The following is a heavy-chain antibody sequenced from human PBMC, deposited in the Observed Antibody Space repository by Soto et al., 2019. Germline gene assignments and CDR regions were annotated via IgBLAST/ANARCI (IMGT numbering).Heavy chain of an antibody. CDR2: IYPSDSDT. CDR3: ARPLSSGWAGADY. V-gene: IGHV5-51*01. D-gene: IGHD6-19*01. Sequence: GESLKISCQVSGYTFTIYWIGWVRQMPGKGLEWMGIIYPSDSDTRYSPSFQGQVTISVDKSINTAYLQWSSLKPSDTATYYCARPLSSGWAGADYWGQGTLVTVSS. CDR1: GYTFTIYW. J-gene: IGHJ4*02.